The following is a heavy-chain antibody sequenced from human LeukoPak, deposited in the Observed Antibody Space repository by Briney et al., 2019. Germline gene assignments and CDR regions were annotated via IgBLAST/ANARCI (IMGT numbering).Heavy chain of an antibody. CDR2: INAGNGNT. D-gene: IGHD3-22*01. CDR1: GYTFTSYA. J-gene: IGHJ4*02. V-gene: IGHV1-3*01. Sequence: ASVKVSCTASGYTFTSYAMHWVRQAPGQRLEWMGWINAGNGNTKYSQEFQGRVTITRDTSASTAYMELSSLRSEDTAVYYCARKGYDSSGYYKSNYFDYWGQGTLVTVSS. CDR3: ARKGYDSSGYYKSNYFDY.